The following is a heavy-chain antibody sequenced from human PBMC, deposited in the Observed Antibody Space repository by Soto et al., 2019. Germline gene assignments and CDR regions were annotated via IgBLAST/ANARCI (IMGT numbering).Heavy chain of an antibody. J-gene: IGHJ4*02. CDR3: ARDRWYYGSGSLPIGSFDY. CDR1: GFSFSSYA. CDR2: ISYDGSNK. V-gene: IGHV3-30-3*01. D-gene: IGHD3-10*01. Sequence: GGSLRLSCAASGFSFSSYAMHWVRQAPGKGLEWVAVISYDGSNKYYADSVKGRFTISRDNSKNTLYLQMNSLRAEDTAVYYCARDRWYYGSGSLPIGSFDYWGQGTLVTVSS.